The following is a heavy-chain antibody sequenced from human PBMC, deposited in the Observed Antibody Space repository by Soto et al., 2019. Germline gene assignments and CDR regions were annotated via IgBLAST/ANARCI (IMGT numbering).Heavy chain of an antibody. CDR1: GFIVSSHY. CDR2: IFGDGTT. Sequence: PGESLKISCVASGFIVSSHYMSWVRQAPGKGLEWVSTIFGDGTTHNADSGKGRFTISRDHSKNTLYLQINSLRADDTAVYYCAGHFYGPIDCWARGPLVPVSP. V-gene: IGHV3-66*04. CDR3: AGHFYGPIDC. J-gene: IGHJ4*02. D-gene: IGHD3-10*01.